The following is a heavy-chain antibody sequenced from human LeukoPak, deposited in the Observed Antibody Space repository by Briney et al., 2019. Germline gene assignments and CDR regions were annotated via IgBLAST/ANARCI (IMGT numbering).Heavy chain of an antibody. CDR2: TKQDGSEK. D-gene: IGHD3/OR15-3a*01. V-gene: IGHV3-7*05. Sequence: PRGSLRLSCAASGFTFSRYWMSWVRQAPGKGLEWVANTKQDGSEKNYVDSVKGRFTISRDNAKNSLYLQMNSLRAEDTAVYYCASTFGLGAFWGQGTLVTVSS. CDR3: ASTFGLGAF. CDR1: GFTFSRYW. J-gene: IGHJ4*02.